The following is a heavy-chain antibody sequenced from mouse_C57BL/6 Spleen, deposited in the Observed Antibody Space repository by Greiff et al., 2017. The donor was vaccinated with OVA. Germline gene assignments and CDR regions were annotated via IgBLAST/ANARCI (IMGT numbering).Heavy chain of an antibody. CDR1: GYAFTNYL. J-gene: IGHJ2*01. Sequence: VQLQQSGAELVRPGTSVKVSCKASGYAFTNYLIEWVKQRPGQGLGWIGVINPGSGGTNYNEKFKGKATLTADKSSSTAYMQLSSLTSEDSAVYFCARGPGSSPYYFDYWGQGTTLTVSS. CDR2: INPGSGGT. CDR3: ARGPGSSPYYFDY. V-gene: IGHV1-54*01. D-gene: IGHD1-1*01.